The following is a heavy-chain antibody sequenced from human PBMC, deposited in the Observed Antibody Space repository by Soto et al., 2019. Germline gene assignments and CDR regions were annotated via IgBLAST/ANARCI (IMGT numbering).Heavy chain of an antibody. D-gene: IGHD3-10*01. J-gene: IGHJ6*02. Sequence: PGGSLRLSCAASGFSFDDYAIHWVRQAPGKGLEWVSGINWNSGSIGYAGSVKGRFTISRDNAKTSLYLQMNSLRVEDTALYYCAKDRGSGSYAANYYYYGMDVWGQGTTVTVSS. CDR2: INWNSGSI. CDR1: GFSFDDYA. V-gene: IGHV3-9*01. CDR3: AKDRGSGSYAANYYYYGMDV.